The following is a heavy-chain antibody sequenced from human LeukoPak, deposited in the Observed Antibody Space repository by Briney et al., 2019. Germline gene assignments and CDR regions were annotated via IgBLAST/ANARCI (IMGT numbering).Heavy chain of an antibody. CDR3: ARGVLGDYDFWSGYSLGAYYMDV. D-gene: IGHD3-3*01. CDR1: GGSISSYY. CDR2: IYYSGST. V-gene: IGHV4-59*01. Sequence: SETLSLTCTVSGGSISSYYWSWIRQPLGKGLEWIGYIYYSGSTNYNPSLKSRVTISVDTSKNQFSLKLSSVTAADTAVYYCARGVLGDYDFWSGYSLGAYYMDVWGKGTTVTVSS. J-gene: IGHJ6*03.